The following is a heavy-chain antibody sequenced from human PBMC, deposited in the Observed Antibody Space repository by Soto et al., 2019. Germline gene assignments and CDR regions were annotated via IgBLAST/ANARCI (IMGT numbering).Heavy chain of an antibody. CDR1: ADTFNSYS. CDR2: ITPVFGTA. Sequence: QGQLVQSGAEVKKPGSSVKVSCKASADTFNSYSLSWLRQAPGQRLEWMGGITPVFGTADYAQSFEDRLTITADDSTSTGYMELSSLRSDDAAVYYCARSLEGTTVTNWFDPWGQGALVTVSS. CDR3: ARSLEGTTVTNWFDP. D-gene: IGHD4-17*01. J-gene: IGHJ5*02. V-gene: IGHV1-69*01.